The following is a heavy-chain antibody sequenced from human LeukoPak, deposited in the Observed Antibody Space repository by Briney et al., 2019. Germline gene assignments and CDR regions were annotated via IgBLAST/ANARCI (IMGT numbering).Heavy chain of an antibody. CDR3: TRRWLQSGFDN. J-gene: IGHJ4*02. Sequence: SQTLSLTCAISGERVSTNSVGWNGVRQSPSRGRWWLWRAYYNSNGYKDYAPSGKRRITINTHTSKNQFSLQLKSVTPEDTAIYYCTRRWLQSGFDNWGQGTLATVSS. D-gene: IGHD5-24*01. CDR2: AYYNSNGYK. CDR1: GERVSTNSVG. V-gene: IGHV6-1*01.